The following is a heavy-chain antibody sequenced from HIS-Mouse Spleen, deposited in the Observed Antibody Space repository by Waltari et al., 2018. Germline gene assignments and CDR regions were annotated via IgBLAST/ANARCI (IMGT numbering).Heavy chain of an antibody. D-gene: IGHD6-13*01. Sequence: QLQLQESGPGLVKPSETLSLTCTFSGGSISSSSYYWGWIRQPPGKGLEWIGSIYYSGRAYTNPSLKSRVTISVDTSKNQFSLKLSSVTAADTAVYYCAREIPYSSSWYDWYFDLWGRGTLVTVSS. V-gene: IGHV4-39*07. CDR3: AREIPYSSSWYDWYFDL. CDR1: GGSISSSSYY. J-gene: IGHJ2*01. CDR2: IYYSGRA.